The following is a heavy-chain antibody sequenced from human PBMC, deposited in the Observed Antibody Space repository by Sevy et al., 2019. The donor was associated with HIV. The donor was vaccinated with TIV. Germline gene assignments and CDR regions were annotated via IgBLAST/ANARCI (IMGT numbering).Heavy chain of an antibody. CDR2: IISSSSTI. CDR1: GFTFSSYS. CDR3: ARYPRHSSSCVGGQFQY. D-gene: IGHD6-13*01. J-gene: IGHJ1*01. V-gene: IGHV3-48*02. Sequence: GGSLRLSCAASGFTFSSYSMNWVRQAPGKGLEWVSYIISSSSTIYYADSVKGRFTISRDKSKNSLYLQRNSLRDEDTAVYYCARYPRHSSSCVGGQFQYWGQGTLVTVSS.